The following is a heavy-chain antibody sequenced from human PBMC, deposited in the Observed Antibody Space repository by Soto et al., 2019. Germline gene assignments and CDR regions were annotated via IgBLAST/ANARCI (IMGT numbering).Heavy chain of an antibody. J-gene: IGHJ3*02. D-gene: IGHD1-7*01. Sequence: PSETLSLTCTVSGGSISSGDHYWSWIRQPPGKGLEWIGYIYYSGTTYYNPSLKSRVTISVDTSENQFSLKVNSVTAADTAVYYCAKDLMRNWNYLDAFDIWGQGTMVTVSS. CDR1: GGSISSGDHY. V-gene: IGHV4-30-4*01. CDR3: AKDLMRNWNYLDAFDI. CDR2: IYYSGTT.